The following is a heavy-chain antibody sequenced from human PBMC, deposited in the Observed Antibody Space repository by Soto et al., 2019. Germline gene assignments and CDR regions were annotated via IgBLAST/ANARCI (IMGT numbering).Heavy chain of an antibody. CDR3: ARRGLGYGGDAGCSGWSAP. Sequence: SETLSLTCTVSGGSISSSSYYWGWIRQPPGKGLEWIGSIYYSGSTYYNPSLKSRVTISVDTSRNQFSLKLRSVTAADTAVYFCARRGLGYGGDAGCSGWSAPGGREPRVTFP. V-gene: IGHV4-39*07. J-gene: IGHJ5*02. CDR1: GGSISSSSYY. CDR2: IYYSGST. D-gene: IGHD2-21*01.